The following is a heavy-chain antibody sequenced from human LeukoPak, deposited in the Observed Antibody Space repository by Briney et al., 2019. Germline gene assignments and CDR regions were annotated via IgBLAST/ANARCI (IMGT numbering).Heavy chain of an antibody. CDR1: GGSTSSGGYY. CDR2: IYYSGST. Sequence: SETLSLTCTVSGGSTSSGGYYWSWIRQHPGKGLEWIGYIYYSGSTYYNPSLKSRVTISVDTSKNQFSLKLSSVTAADTAVYYCARGPGATRRNWFDPWGQGTLVAVSS. V-gene: IGHV4-31*03. J-gene: IGHJ5*02. CDR3: ARGPGATRRNWFDP.